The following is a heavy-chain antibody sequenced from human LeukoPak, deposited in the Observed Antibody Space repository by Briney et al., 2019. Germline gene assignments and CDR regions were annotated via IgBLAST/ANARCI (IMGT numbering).Heavy chain of an antibody. CDR2: ISGSGGST. CDR1: GFTFSSYA. Sequence: PGGSLRLSCAASGFTFSSYAMSWVRQAPGKGLEWVSAISGSGGSTYYADSVKGRFTISRDNSKNTLYLQMNSLRAEDTAVYYCARWIQLWLPRDPRYYFDYWGQGTLVTVSS. J-gene: IGHJ4*02. CDR3: ARWIQLWLPRDPRYYFDY. D-gene: IGHD5-18*01. V-gene: IGHV3-23*01.